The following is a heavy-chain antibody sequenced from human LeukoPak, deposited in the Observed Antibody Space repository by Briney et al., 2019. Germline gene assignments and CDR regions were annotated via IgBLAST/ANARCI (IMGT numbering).Heavy chain of an antibody. CDR2: ISYDGSNK. D-gene: IGHD3-10*01. CDR1: GFTFSSYG. V-gene: IGHV3-30*18. J-gene: IGHJ3*01. CDR3: AKDSRYYGSGTYDV. Sequence: GGSLRLSCAASGFTFSSYGMHWVRQAPGKGLEWVAVISYDGSNKYYADSVKGRFTISRDNSKNTLYLQMNSLRAEDTAVYYCAKDSRYYGSGTYDVWGQGTMVTVSP.